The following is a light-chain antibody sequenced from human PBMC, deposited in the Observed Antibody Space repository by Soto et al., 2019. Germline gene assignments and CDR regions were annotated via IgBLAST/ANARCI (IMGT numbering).Light chain of an antibody. CDR3: QQYNNWPPPLT. V-gene: IGKV3-15*01. CDR1: QSVSSN. Sequence: EIVMTQSPATLSVSPGERATLSCRASQSVSSNLDWYQQKPGQAPRLLIYGASTRATGIPARFSGSGSGTEFTLTISSLQSEYFAVYYCQQYNNWPPPLTVGGGTKVEIK. CDR2: GAS. J-gene: IGKJ4*01.